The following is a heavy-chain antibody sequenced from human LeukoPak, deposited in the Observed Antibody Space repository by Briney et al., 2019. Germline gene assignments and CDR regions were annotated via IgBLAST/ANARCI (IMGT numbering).Heavy chain of an antibody. CDR2: IIPIFGTA. V-gene: IGHV1-69*05. J-gene: IGHJ5*02. Sequence: ASVMVSCKASGGTFSSYAISWVRQAPGQGLEWMGRIIPIFGTANYAQKFQGRVTITTDESTSTAYMELSSLRSEDTAVYYCARNYVYSSSWYNWFDPWGQGTLVTVSS. CDR3: ARNYVYSSSWYNWFDP. CDR1: GGTFSSYA. D-gene: IGHD6-13*01.